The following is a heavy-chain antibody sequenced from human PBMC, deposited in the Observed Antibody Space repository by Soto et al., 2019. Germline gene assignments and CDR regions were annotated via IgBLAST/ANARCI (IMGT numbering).Heavy chain of an antibody. V-gene: IGHV3-49*03. D-gene: IGHD3-3*01. CDR3: TRVGRAVFFPDFWSGYIWSGFDY. J-gene: IGHJ4*02. CDR2: IRSKAYGGTT. CDR1: GFTFGDYA. Sequence: GGSLRLSCTASGFTFGDYAMSWFRQAPGKGLEWVGFIRSKAYGGTTEYAASVKGRFTISRDDSKSIAYLQMNSLKTEDTAVYYCTRVGRAVFFPDFWSGYIWSGFDYWGQGTLVTVSS.